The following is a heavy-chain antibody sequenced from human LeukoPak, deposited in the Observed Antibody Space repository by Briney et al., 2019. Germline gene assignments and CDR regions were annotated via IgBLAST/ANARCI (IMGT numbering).Heavy chain of an antibody. CDR1: GGSISSYY. J-gene: IGHJ4*02. CDR3: ARDDYYGSGTYFDY. CDR2: IYTSGST. V-gene: IGHV4-4*07. D-gene: IGHD3-10*01. Sequence: SETLSLTCTVSGGSISSYYWSWIRQPAGKGLEWIGRIYTSGSTNYNPSLKSRVTMSVDTSKNQFSLKLSSVTAADTAVYYCARDDYYGSGTYFDYWGQGTLVTVSS.